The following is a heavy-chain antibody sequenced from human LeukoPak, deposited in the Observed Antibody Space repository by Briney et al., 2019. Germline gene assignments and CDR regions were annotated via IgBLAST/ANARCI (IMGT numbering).Heavy chain of an antibody. CDR2: IYTSGST. D-gene: IGHD5-18*01. Sequence: SQTLSLTCTVSGGSISSGSYYWSWIRQPAGKGLEWIGRIYTSGSTNYNPSLKSRVTISVDTSKNQFSLKLSSVTAADTAVYYCASGDTAMGVYWGQGTLVTVSP. V-gene: IGHV4-61*02. CDR3: ASGDTAMGVY. J-gene: IGHJ4*02. CDR1: GGSISSGSYY.